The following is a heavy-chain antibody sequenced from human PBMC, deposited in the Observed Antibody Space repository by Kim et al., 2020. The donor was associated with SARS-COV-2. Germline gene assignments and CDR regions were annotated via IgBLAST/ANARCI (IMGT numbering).Heavy chain of an antibody. CDR2: IKQDGSEK. Sequence: GGSLRLSCAASGFTFSSYWMSWVRQAPGKGLEWVANIKQDGSEKYYVDSVKGRFTISRDNAKNSLYLQMNSLRAEDTAVHYCARDGIAAAGNYYYYGMDVWGQGTTVTVSS. CDR1: GFTFSSYW. J-gene: IGHJ6*02. CDR3: ARDGIAAAGNYYYYGMDV. D-gene: IGHD6-13*01. V-gene: IGHV3-7*03.